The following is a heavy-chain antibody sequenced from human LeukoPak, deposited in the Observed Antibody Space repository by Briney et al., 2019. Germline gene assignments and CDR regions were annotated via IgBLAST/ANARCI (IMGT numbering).Heavy chain of an antibody. J-gene: IGHJ5*02. Sequence: ASVKVSCKASGYTFTGYYMHWVRQAPGQGLEWMGWINPNRGGTNYAQKFQGRVTMTRDTSISTAYMELSRLRSDDTAVYYGARDLVGSNYYDSGGYFNWFDPWGQGTLVTVSS. D-gene: IGHD3-22*01. CDR2: INPNRGGT. CDR3: ARDLVGSNYYDSGGYFNWFDP. V-gene: IGHV1-2*02. CDR1: GYTFTGYY.